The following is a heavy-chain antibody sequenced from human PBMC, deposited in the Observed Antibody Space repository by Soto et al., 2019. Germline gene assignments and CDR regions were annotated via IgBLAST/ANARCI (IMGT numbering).Heavy chain of an antibody. CDR2: TYYRSRFFS. D-gene: IGHD3-10*01. CDR1: GDSVSSYSAA. Sequence: SQTLSLTCVISGDSVSSYSAAWNWIRQSPSGGLEWLGRTYYRSRFFSDYAESVKSRIIINPDTSKNQFSLQLESVTPEDTAVYYCVRDRYSSSGWFDPWGQGTPVTVS. CDR3: VRDRYSSSGWFDP. J-gene: IGHJ5*02. V-gene: IGHV6-1*01.